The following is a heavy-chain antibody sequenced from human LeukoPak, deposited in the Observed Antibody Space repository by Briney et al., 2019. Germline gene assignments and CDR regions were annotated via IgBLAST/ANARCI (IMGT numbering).Heavy chain of an antibody. Sequence: GGSLRLSCVVSGVTFSNHAMSWVRQAPGKGLEWVSGITGSGGSTYYAESVKGRFTISRDNSKNTLYLEMNSLRDDDTAVYFCATRPASETYFAVFDFWGQGTLVTVSS. D-gene: IGHD2/OR15-2a*01. CDR3: ATRPASETYFAVFDF. CDR1: GVTFSNHA. V-gene: IGHV3-23*01. CDR2: ITGSGGST. J-gene: IGHJ4*02.